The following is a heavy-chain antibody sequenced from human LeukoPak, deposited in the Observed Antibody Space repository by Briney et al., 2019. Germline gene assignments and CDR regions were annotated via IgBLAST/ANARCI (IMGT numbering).Heavy chain of an antibody. J-gene: IGHJ5*02. V-gene: IGHV4-39*01. Sequence: SETLSLTCTVSGGSISSSSYYWGWIRQPPGKGLEWIGSIYYSGSTYYNPSLKSRVTISVDTSKNQFSLKLSSVTAADTAVYYCARAIDQPFYGDYLGGWFDPWGQGTLVTVSS. CDR1: GGSISSSSYY. CDR2: IYYSGST. D-gene: IGHD4-17*01. CDR3: ARAIDQPFYGDYLGGWFDP.